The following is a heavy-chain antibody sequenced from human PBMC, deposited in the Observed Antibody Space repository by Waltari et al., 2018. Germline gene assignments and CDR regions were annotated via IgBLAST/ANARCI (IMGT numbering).Heavy chain of an antibody. CDR3: ARGRSSSRNWFDP. CDR1: GFTFRSYA. J-gene: IGHJ5*02. Sequence: VQLVESGGGVVQPGRSLRLSCAASGFTFRSYAMPWVRQAPGKGLEWVAVISYDGSNKYYADSVKGRFTISRDNSKNTLYLQMNSLRAEDTAVYYCARGRSSSRNWFDPWGQGTLVTVSS. CDR2: ISYDGSNK. D-gene: IGHD6-13*01. V-gene: IGHV3-30*01.